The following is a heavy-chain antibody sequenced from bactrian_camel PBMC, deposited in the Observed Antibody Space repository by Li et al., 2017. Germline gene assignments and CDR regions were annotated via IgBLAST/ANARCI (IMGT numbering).Heavy chain of an antibody. D-gene: IGHD5*01. CDR3: AHSPRLGCPRQSADFIDYTRS. J-gene: IGHJ4*01. CDR2: INNGGGRT. Sequence: VQLVESGGELVQPGGSLRLSCAASGFTFSMYALSWVRQAPGKGLEWVSTIKAINNGGGRTYYADSVKGRFTISRDNAKNTVYLQMNSLKPEDSAMYVCAHSPRLGCPRQSADFIDYTRSWGQGTQVTVS. V-gene: IGHV3S40*01. CDR1: GFTFSMYA.